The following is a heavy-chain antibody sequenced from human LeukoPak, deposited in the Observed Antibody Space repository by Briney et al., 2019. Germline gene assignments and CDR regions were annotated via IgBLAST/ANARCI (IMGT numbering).Heavy chain of an antibody. CDR3: ARDLWYYYDSSGIPF. V-gene: IGHV4-34*01. CDR2: INHSGST. J-gene: IGHJ4*02. CDR1: GGSFSGYY. D-gene: IGHD3-22*01. Sequence: PSETLSLTCAVYGGSFSGYYWSWIRQPPGKGLEWIGEINHSGSTNYNPSLKSRVTISVDTSKNQFSLNLSSVTAADTAVYYCARDLWYYYDSSGIPFWGQGTLVTVSS.